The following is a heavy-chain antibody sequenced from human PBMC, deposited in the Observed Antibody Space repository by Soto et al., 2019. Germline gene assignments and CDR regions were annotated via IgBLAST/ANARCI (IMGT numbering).Heavy chain of an antibody. CDR1: GGSISSLNDY. J-gene: IGHJ5*02. Sequence: QVQLEQAGPGLVKPSQTLSLTCKISGGSISSLNDYWSWIRQSPGEGLEWIGYIFASGTAHYNPSLQGRVMISGDTSQSQFSLTIQSVTVADTAVYYFAREVSWTGAFDHWGQGILVTVSS. CDR2: IFASGTA. CDR3: AREVSWTGAFDH. V-gene: IGHV4-31*02. D-gene: IGHD2-8*02.